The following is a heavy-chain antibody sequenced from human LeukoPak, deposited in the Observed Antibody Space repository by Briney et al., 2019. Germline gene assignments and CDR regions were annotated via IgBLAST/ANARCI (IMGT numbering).Heavy chain of an antibody. CDR3: ARGGYSYGPNPFDY. V-gene: IGHV4-39*07. D-gene: IGHD5-18*01. Sequence: SETLSLTCTVSGGSISSTSYYWGWIRQPPWKGLEWIGSIYYSGSTYYNPSLKSRVTISIDTSKNQFSLKLSSVTAADTAVYYCARGGYSYGPNPFDYWGQGTLVTVSS. CDR1: GGSISSTSYY. J-gene: IGHJ4*02. CDR2: IYYSGST.